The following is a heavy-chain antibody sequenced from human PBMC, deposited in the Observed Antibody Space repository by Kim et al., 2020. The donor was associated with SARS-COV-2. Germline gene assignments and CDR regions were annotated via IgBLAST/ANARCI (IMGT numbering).Heavy chain of an antibody. CDR3: ARDGQQQLVRGNWFDP. D-gene: IGHD6-13*01. V-gene: IGHV3-21*01. J-gene: IGHJ5*02. Sequence: SVKGRFTNSRDNAKNSLYLQMNSLRAEDTAVYYCARDGQQQLVRGNWFDPWGQGTLVTVSS.